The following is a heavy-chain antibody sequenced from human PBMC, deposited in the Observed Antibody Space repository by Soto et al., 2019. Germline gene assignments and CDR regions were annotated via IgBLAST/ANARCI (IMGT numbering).Heavy chain of an antibody. D-gene: IGHD1-1*01. V-gene: IGHV3-30-3*01. CDR1: GFTFRDYA. J-gene: IGHJ4*02. CDR3: ARAVAGQVRSAWTWLDY. CDR2: IPSDGSDQ. Sequence: QVQLVESGGGVVQPGRSLRLSCEASGFTFRDYAMHWVRQAPGKGLEWVAAIPSDGSDQHYADSVKGRFSISRDNSKNTLSLQMNSLRPEHAALYYCARAVAGQVRSAWTWLDYWGQGTLVTVSS.